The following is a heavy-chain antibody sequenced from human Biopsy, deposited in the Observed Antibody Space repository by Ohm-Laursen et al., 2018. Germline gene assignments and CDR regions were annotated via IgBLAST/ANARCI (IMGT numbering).Heavy chain of an antibody. CDR2: ISPVFSAV. CDR1: GGTFNNYA. D-gene: IGHD3-16*01. V-gene: IGHV1-69*01. CDR3: ATDAVGGLAVF. Sequence: SSVKVSCKASGGTFNNYAISWVRQAPGPGLEWMGGISPVFSAVKYAEKFRGRLTITAGESTGTAYMELNSLTSDDTAVYYCATDAVGGLAVFGGQGTLVTVSS. J-gene: IGHJ4*02.